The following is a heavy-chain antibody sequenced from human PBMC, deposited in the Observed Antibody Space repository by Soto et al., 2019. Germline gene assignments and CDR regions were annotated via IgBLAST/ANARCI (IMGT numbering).Heavy chain of an antibody. D-gene: IGHD4-4*01. J-gene: IGHJ5*02. V-gene: IGHV3-48*01. CDR3: ARDSYSNYVSPYNWFDP. Sequence: GGSLRLSCAAPGFTFSSYSMNWVRQAPGKGLEWVSYISSSSSTIYYADSVKGRFTISRDNAKNSLYLQMNSLRAEDTAVYYCARDSYSNYVSPYNWFDPWGQGTLVTVSS. CDR1: GFTFSSYS. CDR2: ISSSSSTI.